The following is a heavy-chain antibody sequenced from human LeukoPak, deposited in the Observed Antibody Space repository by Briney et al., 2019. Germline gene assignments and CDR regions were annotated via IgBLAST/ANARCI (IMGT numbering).Heavy chain of an antibody. D-gene: IGHD2-15*01. V-gene: IGHV4-34*01. CDR1: GGSFSGYY. J-gene: IGHJ4*02. CDR3: ARGVVVVAVTFDY. CDR2: INHSGST. Sequence: SETLSLTCAVYGGSFSGYYWSWVRQPPGKGLEWIGEINHSGSTNYNPSLKSRVIISVDTSENQFSLKLSSVTAADTAGYYCARGVVVVAVTFDYWGQGTLVTVSS.